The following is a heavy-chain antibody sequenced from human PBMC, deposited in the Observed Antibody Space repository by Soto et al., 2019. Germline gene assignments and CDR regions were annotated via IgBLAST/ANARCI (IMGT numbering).Heavy chain of an antibody. V-gene: IGHV1-69*01. J-gene: IGHJ5*02. CDR1: GGTFSTYP. CDR3: ARGDANSTGWYIWFDP. Sequence: QVQLVQSGAEVKKPGSSVKVSCKVSGGTFSTYPINWVRQAPGQGLEFMGGIIPKFGTTNYAQKFRGTVTITADESTSTAYMELNNLRSEDTAVYYCARGDANSTGWYIWFDPWGQGTLVTVSS. D-gene: IGHD6-19*01. CDR2: IIPKFGTT.